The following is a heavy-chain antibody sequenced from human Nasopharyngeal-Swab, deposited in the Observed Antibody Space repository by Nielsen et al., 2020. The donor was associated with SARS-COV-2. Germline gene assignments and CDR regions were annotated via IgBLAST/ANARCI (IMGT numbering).Heavy chain of an antibody. J-gene: IGHJ4*02. V-gene: IGHV3-7*03. D-gene: IGHD3-9*01. Sequence: GESLKISCAGSGFTFSSYWMSWVRQAPGKGLEWVANINEDGTEKYYVDSVKGRFTMSRDNADNSLYLQMNSLRAEDTALYFCARHLLTMYHPLYFDHWGQGTQVTVSS. CDR3: ARHLLTMYHPLYFDH. CDR2: INEDGTEK. CDR1: GFTFSSYW.